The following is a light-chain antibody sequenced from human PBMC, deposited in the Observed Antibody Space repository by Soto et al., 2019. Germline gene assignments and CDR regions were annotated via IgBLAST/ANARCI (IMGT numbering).Light chain of an antibody. J-gene: IGKJ5*01. V-gene: IGKV1-9*01. CDR1: QGIDTS. Sequence: DIQMTQSPFSLSASVGDRVTITCRASQGIDTSLAWYQQKPGKAPKLLIYAPSNFQSGVPSRFSGSGSGTHFTLTISSLQPEDFATYYCQQLHGYPITFGQGTRLEI. CDR2: APS. CDR3: QQLHGYPIT.